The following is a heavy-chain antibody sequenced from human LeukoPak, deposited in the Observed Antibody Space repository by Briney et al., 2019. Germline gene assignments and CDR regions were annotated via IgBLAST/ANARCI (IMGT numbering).Heavy chain of an antibody. V-gene: IGHV3-30-3*02. CDR3: VKGRDYNDASAYYIGDF. CDR2: ISYDGSNK. D-gene: IGHD3-22*01. J-gene: IGHJ4*02. Sequence: PGGSLRLSCAASGFTFSSYAMHWVRQAPGKGLEWVAVISYDGSNKYYADSVKGRFTISRDNSKNTLYLQMNSLRAEDTAVYYCVKGRDYNDASAYYIGDFWGQGTLVTVSS. CDR1: GFTFSSYA.